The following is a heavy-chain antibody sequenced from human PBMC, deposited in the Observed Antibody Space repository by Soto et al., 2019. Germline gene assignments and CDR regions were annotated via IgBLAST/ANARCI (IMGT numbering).Heavy chain of an antibody. Sequence: QITLKESGPTLVKPTQTLTLTCTFSGFSLTTSGAGVGWIRQPPGKALEWLALIYWDDAKRYSPSLRSRLTITKDTSKNQVVLTMANLDPVDTATYYCAHRQAGYNSGWNEGYFDYWGQGTLVTVSS. CDR3: AHRQAGYNSGWNEGYFDY. V-gene: IGHV2-5*02. J-gene: IGHJ4*02. D-gene: IGHD6-19*01. CDR1: GFSLTTSGAG. CDR2: IYWDDAK.